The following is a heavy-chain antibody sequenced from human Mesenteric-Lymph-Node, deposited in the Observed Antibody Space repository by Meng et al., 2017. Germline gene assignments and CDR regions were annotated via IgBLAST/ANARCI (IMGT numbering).Heavy chain of an antibody. V-gene: IGHV4-4*02. Sequence: QVQFREAGPALVKPSEPLSLTCAASGDSITNHNWWAWVRQPPGKGLEWIGEIPHRGSSAYNPSLKSRVSMSIDKSKNQFSLKLTSVTAADTAVYHCLRGSGGSVWGQGTLVTVSS. CDR1: GDSITNHNW. CDR3: LRGSGGSV. CDR2: IPHRGSS. D-gene: IGHD3-10*01. J-gene: IGHJ1*01.